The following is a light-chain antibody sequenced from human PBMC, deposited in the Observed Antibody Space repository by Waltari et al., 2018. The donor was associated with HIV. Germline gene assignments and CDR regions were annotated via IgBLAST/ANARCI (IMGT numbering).Light chain of an antibody. CDR2: AAS. CDR1: QSLSSSY. Sequence: EIVLTQSPDTLSLSPGERATLSCRASQSLSSSYLAWYQQKPGQAPRLLIYAASNRATGIPDRFSGSGSGTDFTLTISRLEPQDFAVYYCQQFSSPSYTFGQGTKLEIK. V-gene: IGKV3-20*01. J-gene: IGKJ2*01. CDR3: QQFSSPSYT.